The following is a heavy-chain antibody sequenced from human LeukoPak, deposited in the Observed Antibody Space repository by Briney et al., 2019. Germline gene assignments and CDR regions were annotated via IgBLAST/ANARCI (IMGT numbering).Heavy chain of an antibody. CDR1: GGSFSGYY. CDR2: INHSGST. J-gene: IGHJ6*03. D-gene: IGHD6-13*01. CDR3: ARVWKYSSSWSYYYYYYYMDV. V-gene: IGHV4-34*01. Sequence: PSETLSLTCAVYGGSFSGYYWSWIRQPPGKGLEWIGEINHSGSTNYNPSLKSRVTISVDTSKNQFSLKLSFVTAADTAVYYCARVWKYSSSWSYYYYYYYMDVWGKGTTVTVSS.